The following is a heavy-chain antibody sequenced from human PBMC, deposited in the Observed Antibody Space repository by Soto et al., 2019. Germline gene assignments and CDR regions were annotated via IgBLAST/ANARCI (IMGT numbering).Heavy chain of an antibody. V-gene: IGHV3-23*01. CDR3: AKGTNKTEDFWSGYYLTFDY. CDR1: GFTFSSYA. Sequence: PGGSLRLSCAASGFTFSSYAMSWVRQAPGKGLEWVSAISGSGGSTYYADSVKGRFTISRDNSKNTLYLQMNSLRAEDTAVYYCAKGTNKTEDFWSGYYLTFDYWGQGTLVTVSS. CDR2: ISGSGGST. J-gene: IGHJ4*02. D-gene: IGHD3-3*01.